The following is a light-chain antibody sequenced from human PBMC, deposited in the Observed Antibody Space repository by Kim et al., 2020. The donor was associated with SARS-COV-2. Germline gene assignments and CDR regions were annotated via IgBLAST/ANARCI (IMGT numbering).Light chain of an antibody. V-gene: IGLV2-14*03. CDR2: DVT. J-gene: IGLJ1*01. CDR3: SSYTSDNTDV. CDR1: SSDIRRYAY. Sequence: GQSIHMTCNGTSSDIRRYAYFSWYHQHPGNAPNLIFFDVTRRPSGVSNRFSGSKSGNTASLIISGLQAEDEADYYCSSYTSDNTDVFGAVTKVTVL.